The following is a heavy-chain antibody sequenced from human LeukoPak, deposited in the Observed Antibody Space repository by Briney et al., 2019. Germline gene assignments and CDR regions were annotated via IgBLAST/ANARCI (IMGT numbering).Heavy chain of an antibody. CDR3: AIGPWDC. J-gene: IGHJ4*02. CDR1: GFAVSRNY. V-gene: IGHV3-53*05. Sequence: PGGPLRLSCAASGFAVSRNYMTWVRQAPGKGLEWVSVIYNDGSTFYADSVKGRFTISRDKAKNTVYLQMNSLRVEDTAVYYCAIGPWDCWGQGTLVTVSS. CDR2: IYNDGST.